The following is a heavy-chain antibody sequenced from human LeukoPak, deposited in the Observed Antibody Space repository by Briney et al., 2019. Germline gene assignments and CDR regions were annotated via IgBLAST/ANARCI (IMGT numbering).Heavy chain of an antibody. CDR2: INPNSGGT. J-gene: IGHJ3*02. CDR1: GYTFTGYY. V-gene: IGHV1-2*02. Sequence: ASVKVSCKASGYTFTGYYMHWVRQAPGQGLEWMGWINPNSGGTNYAQKFQGRVTMTRDTSISTAYMELSGLRSDDTAVYYCAREAYGGNLDAFDILGPRDNGHRLF. CDR3: AREAYGGNLDAFDI. D-gene: IGHD4-23*01.